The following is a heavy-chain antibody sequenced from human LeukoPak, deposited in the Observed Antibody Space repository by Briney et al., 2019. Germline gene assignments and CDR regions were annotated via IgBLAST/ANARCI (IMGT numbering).Heavy chain of an antibody. D-gene: IGHD3-3*01. CDR1: GGTFSSYA. V-gene: IGHV1-69*04. CDR3: ARAWEHYDFWSGLYYFDY. J-gene: IGHJ4*02. Sequence: GASVKVSCKASGGTFSSYAISWVRQAPGQGLEWMGRIIPILGIANYAQKFQGRVTITADKSTSTAYMELSSLRSEDTAVYYCARAWEHYDFWSGLYYFDYWGQGTLVTVSS. CDR2: IIPILGIA.